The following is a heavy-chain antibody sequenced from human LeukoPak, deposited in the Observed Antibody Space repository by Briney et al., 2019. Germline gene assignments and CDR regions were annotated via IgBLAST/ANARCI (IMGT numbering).Heavy chain of an antibody. CDR3: ARDLYYDSNGYHLGY. V-gene: IGHV1-2*02. J-gene: IGHJ4*02. D-gene: IGHD3-22*01. Sequence: ASVKVSCKASGYTFSDYYMRWVRQAPGQGLEWMGWINPNSGGTNYAQKFQGRVTMTRDTSISTAYMELSRLRYDDTAVYYCARDLYYDSNGYHLGYWGQGTLVTVSS. CDR2: INPNSGGT. CDR1: GYTFSDYY.